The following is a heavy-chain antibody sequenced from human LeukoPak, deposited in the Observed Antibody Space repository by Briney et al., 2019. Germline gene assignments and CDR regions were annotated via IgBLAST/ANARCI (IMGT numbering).Heavy chain of an antibody. CDR2: ISGSGGSA. V-gene: IGHV3-23*01. Sequence: PGGSLRLSCAASGFTFSSSAMSWVRQAPGKGLEWVSGISGSGGSAYYADSVKGRFTISRDNSKNTLYLQMNSLRAEDTAVYYCAKELGYCSSTSCSRYFDLWGRGTLVTVSS. D-gene: IGHD2-2*01. J-gene: IGHJ2*01. CDR1: GFTFSSSA. CDR3: AKELGYCSSTSCSRYFDL.